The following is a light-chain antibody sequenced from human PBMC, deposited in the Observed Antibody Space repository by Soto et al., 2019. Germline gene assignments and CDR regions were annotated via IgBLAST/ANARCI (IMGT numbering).Light chain of an antibody. V-gene: IGLV1-36*01. CDR3: AAWDDSLNGLV. J-gene: IGLJ2*01. CDR1: SSNIGNNA. Sequence: QPVLTQPPSVSEAPRQRVTISCSGSSSNIGNNAVNWYQQLPGKAPKLLIYYDDLLPSGVSDRFSGSKSGTSASLAISGLQSEDEADYCAAWDDSLNGLVFGGGTKLTVL. CDR2: YDD.